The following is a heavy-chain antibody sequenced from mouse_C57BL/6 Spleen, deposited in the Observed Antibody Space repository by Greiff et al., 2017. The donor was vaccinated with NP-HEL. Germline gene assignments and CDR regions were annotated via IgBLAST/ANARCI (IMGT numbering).Heavy chain of an antibody. CDR1: GYSITSCYY. CDR2: ISYDGSN. CDR3: ARDGDYCGSSYAY. D-gene: IGHD1-1*01. J-gene: IGHJ2*01. Sequence: EVKVEESGPGLVKPSQSLSLTCSVSGYSITSCYYRNWIRQPPGNKLEWMGYISYDGSNNYNPTLKNRIPITRDTSKNKFSLKLNSVTTEDTATYYCARDGDYCGSSYAYWGQGTTLTVSS. V-gene: IGHV3-6*01.